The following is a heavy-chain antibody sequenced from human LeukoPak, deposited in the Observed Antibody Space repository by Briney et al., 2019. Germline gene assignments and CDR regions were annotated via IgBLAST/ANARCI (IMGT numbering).Heavy chain of an antibody. V-gene: IGHV3-21*01. Sequence: GGSLRLSCAASGFTFSSYSMNWVRQAPGKGLEWVSSISSSSSYIYYADSVKGRFTISRDNAKNSLYLQMNSLRAEDTAVYYCARDTHFQVTTRFGYWGQGTLVTVSS. J-gene: IGHJ4*02. CDR2: ISSSSSYI. CDR3: ARDTHFQVTTRFGY. D-gene: IGHD2-21*02. CDR1: GFTFSSYS.